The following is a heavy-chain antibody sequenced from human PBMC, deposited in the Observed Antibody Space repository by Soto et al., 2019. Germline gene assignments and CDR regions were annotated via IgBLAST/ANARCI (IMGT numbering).Heavy chain of an antibody. D-gene: IGHD1-26*01. CDR1: GYSISSSIW. J-gene: IGHJ4*02. CDR3: ARREIQGPIDY. CDR2: IYYSGTT. Sequence: QVQLQESGPGLVKPSDTLSLTCAVSGYSISSSIWWGWIRQPRGKGLEWIGYIYYSGTTYYNPSLKSRVTMSVDTSKNQFSLKLTSVTAVDTAVYYCARREIQGPIDYWGQGTLVTVSS. V-gene: IGHV4-28*01.